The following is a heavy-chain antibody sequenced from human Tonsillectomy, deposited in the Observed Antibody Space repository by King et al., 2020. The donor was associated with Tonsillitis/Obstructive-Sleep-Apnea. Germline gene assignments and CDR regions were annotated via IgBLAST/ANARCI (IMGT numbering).Heavy chain of an antibody. CDR2: IRSKAYGGTT. CDR3: TREGRGFLEWCAGYRDWFDP. D-gene: IGHD3-3*01. CDR1: GFTFGDYA. Sequence: VQLVESGGGLVQPGRSLRLSCTASGFTFGDYAMSWVRQAPGKGLEWVGFIRSKAYGGTTEYAASVKGRFTISRDDSKSIAYLQMNSLKTEDTAVYYCTREGRGFLEWCAGYRDWFDPWGQGTLVTVSS. J-gene: IGHJ5*02. V-gene: IGHV3-49*04.